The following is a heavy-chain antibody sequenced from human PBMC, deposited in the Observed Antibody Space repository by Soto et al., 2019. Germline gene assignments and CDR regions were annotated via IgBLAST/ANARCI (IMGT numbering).Heavy chain of an antibody. D-gene: IGHD4-17*01. CDR2: IYYSGST. V-gene: IGHV4-61*01. CDR3: ARETVTNWFDP. J-gene: IGHJ5*02. Sequence: TLSLTCTVSGGFVSSGSYYWSWIRQPPGKGLEWIGYIYYSGSTNYNPSLKSRVTISVDTSKNQFSLKLSSVTAADTAVYYCARETVTNWFDPWGQGTLVTVSS. CDR1: GGFVSSGSYY.